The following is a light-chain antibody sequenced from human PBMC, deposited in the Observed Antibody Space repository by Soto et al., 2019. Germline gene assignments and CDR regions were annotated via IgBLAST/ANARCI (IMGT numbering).Light chain of an antibody. Sequence: EIVMTQSPATLSVSPGERATLSCRASQSVSSNLAWYQQTPGQAPRLLIYGASTRATGIPARLSGSGSGTEYTLTISSLQPEDFAVYYCHYYDKWPPGTFGQGTKVDI. CDR2: GAS. CDR3: HYYDKWPPGT. J-gene: IGKJ1*01. V-gene: IGKV3-15*01. CDR1: QSVSSN.